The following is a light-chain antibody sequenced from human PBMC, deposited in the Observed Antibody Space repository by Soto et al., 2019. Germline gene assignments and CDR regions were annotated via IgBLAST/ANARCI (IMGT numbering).Light chain of an antibody. CDR1: QSISSK. V-gene: IGKV3-11*01. CDR2: DAS. Sequence: EIVFTQSPGTLSLSPGERATLSCRASQSISSKLAWYQQKPGQTPRLLIYDASNRATGIPARFSGSGSGTDFTLTISSLEPEDFAVYYCQQRSKWPPITFGQGTRLEIK. J-gene: IGKJ5*01. CDR3: QQRSKWPPIT.